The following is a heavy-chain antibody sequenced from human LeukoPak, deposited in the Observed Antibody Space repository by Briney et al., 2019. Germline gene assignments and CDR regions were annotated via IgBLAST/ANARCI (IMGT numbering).Heavy chain of an antibody. CDR1: GGSISSYY. J-gene: IGHJ6*03. D-gene: IGHD2-2*01. Sequence: PSETLSLTCTVSGGSISSYYWSWIRQPPGKGLEWIAYIYSSGSTNYNPSLKSRVTMSVDTSKNQFSLRLSSVTAADTAIYYCARVRGCSSTSCSPHYYYYMDVWGKGTTVTVSS. CDR2: IYSSGST. CDR3: ARVRGCSSTSCSPHYYYYMDV. V-gene: IGHV4-59*12.